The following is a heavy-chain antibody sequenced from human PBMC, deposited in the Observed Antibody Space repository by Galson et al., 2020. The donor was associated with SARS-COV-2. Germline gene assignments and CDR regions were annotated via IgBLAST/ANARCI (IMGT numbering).Heavy chain of an antibody. CDR2: INPNSGGT. CDR1: GYTFTGYY. D-gene: IGHD3-3*01. J-gene: IGHJ6*02. CDR3: ARGLTIFGVVTTGGMDV. V-gene: IGHV1-2*02. Sequence: ASVKVSCKASGYTFTGYYMHWVRQAPGQGLEWMGWINPNSGGTNYAQKFQGRVTMTRDTSISTAYMELSRLRSDDTAVYYCARGLTIFGVVTTGGMDVWGQGTTVTVSS.